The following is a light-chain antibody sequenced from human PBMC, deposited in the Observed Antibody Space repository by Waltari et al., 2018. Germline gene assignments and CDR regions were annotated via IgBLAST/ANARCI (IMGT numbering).Light chain of an antibody. CDR2: GTT. CDR3: QSYDSSLSASV. V-gene: IGLV1-40*01. CDR1: NSNIGAGYD. Sequence: QSVLTQPPSLSGAPGQRVTISCTGSNSNIGAGYDVHWYQQFPGRAPKLLIYGTTKRPSGVPDRFSGSRSGTSASLAISGLQAEDEADFYCQSYDSSLSASVFGGGTKLTVL. J-gene: IGLJ2*01.